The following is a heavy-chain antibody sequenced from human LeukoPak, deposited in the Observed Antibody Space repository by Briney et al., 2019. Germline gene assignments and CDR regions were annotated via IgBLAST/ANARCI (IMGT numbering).Heavy chain of an antibody. CDR2: ISGSGGST. CDR1: GFTFSSYA. V-gene: IGHV3-23*01. J-gene: IGHJ3*02. Sequence: PGGPLRLSCASSGFTFSSYAISWDRQAPGKGLEWVSAISGSGGSTYYANSVKGRFTISRDNSKNTLYLQMNSLRAEDTAVYYCAKAEYYDFPGALDAFDIWGQGTMVTVSS. D-gene: IGHD3-3*01. CDR3: AKAEYYDFPGALDAFDI.